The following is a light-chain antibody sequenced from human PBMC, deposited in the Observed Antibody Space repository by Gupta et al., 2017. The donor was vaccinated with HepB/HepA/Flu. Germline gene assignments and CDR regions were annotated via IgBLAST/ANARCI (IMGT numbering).Light chain of an antibody. J-gene: IGKJ5*01. Sequence: DIVLTQSPATLSLSPGERATLSCRASQSVSTHLAWYQQKPGQPPRLLIYDASNRATGIPARFSGSGSGTDFTLTIRSLEPEDFAVYSCQHRSTWPPDATFGQGTRLEIK. CDR1: QSVSTH. V-gene: IGKV3-11*01. CDR3: QHRSTWPPDAT. CDR2: DAS.